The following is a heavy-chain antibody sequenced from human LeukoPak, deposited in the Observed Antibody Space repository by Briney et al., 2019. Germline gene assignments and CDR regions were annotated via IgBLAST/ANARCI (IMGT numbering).Heavy chain of an antibody. D-gene: IGHD1-26*01. J-gene: IGHJ4*02. CDR1: GFTVSGNY. CDR2: IYSGGDT. V-gene: IGHV3-66*01. CDR3: AREEELRF. Sequence: GGSLRLSCAASGFTVSGNYMSWVRQAPGKGLEWVSIIYSGGDTYHADSVKGRFAISRDYSKNTLYLQMNSRRVEDTAVYYCAREEELRFWGQGTLVTVSS.